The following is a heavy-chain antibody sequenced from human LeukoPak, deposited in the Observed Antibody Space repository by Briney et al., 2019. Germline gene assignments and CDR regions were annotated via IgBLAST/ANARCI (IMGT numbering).Heavy chain of an antibody. CDR2: IIPIFGTA. CDR1: GGTFSSYA. J-gene: IGHJ6*03. D-gene: IGHD2-2*01. V-gene: IGHV1-69*05. Sequence: SVKVSFKASGGTFSSYAISWERQAPGQGLEWMGRIIPIFGTANYAQKFQGRVTITTDESTSTAYMELSSLRSEDTAVYYCARGNVVVVPAAIGLDYYYYMDVWGKGTTVTVSS. CDR3: ARGNVVVVPAAIGLDYYYYMDV.